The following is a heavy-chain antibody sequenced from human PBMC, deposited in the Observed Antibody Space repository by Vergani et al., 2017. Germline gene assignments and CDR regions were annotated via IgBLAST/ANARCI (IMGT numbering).Heavy chain of an antibody. Sequence: QVRLVQSGSELKKPGASVKVSCKASGYFFTEYDMHWVRQAPGQGLEWMGWSNIKTGNPSFGQGFRGRFVFSFDTYVTTAYMQISGLKPEDTAIYYFTRDRENSYGSTLLDPWGQGTLVVVSS. D-gene: IGHD3-10*01. J-gene: IGHJ5*02. V-gene: IGHV7-4-1*02. CDR1: GYFFTEYD. CDR2: SNIKTGNP. CDR3: TRDRENSYGSTLLDP.